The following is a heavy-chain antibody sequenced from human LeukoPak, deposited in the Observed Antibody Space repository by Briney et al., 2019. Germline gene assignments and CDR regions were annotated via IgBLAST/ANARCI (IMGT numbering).Heavy chain of an antibody. D-gene: IGHD4-23*01. CDR1: GGSISSYY. CDR2: IYYSGST. V-gene: IGHV4-59*01. Sequence: SETLSLTCTVSGGSISSYYWSWIRQPPGKGLEWIGYIYYSGSTNYNPSLKSRVTISVDTSKNQFSLKLSSVTAADTAVYYCARATYYGGNSLSFDYWGQGTLVTVSS. CDR3: ARATYYGGNSLSFDY. J-gene: IGHJ4*02.